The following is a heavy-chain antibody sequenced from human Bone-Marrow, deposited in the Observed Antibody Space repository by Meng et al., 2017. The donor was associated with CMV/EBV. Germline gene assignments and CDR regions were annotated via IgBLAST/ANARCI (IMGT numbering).Heavy chain of an antibody. Sequence: SGYTFTSYGISLVRQAPGQGLEWMGWISAYNGNTNYAQKLQGRVTMTTDTSTSTAYMELRSLRSDDTAVYYCARKAYSSGWYDWFDPWGQGTLVTVSS. D-gene: IGHD6-19*01. V-gene: IGHV1-18*01. CDR1: GYTFTSYG. CDR2: ISAYNGNT. J-gene: IGHJ5*02. CDR3: ARKAYSSGWYDWFDP.